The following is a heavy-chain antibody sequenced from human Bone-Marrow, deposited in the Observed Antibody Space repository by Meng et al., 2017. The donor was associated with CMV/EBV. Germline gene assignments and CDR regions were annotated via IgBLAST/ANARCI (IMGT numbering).Heavy chain of an antibody. CDR2: INPNSGGT. J-gene: IGHJ4*02. D-gene: IGHD3-22*01. Sequence: YNFTGYDMNCVRQAPGQGIEWMGWINPNSGGTNYSQKLHGRVTMTRDTSISTAYMELSRLRSDDTAVYYCARVTYYYDSSGYSYDYWGQGTLVTVSS. CDR1: YNFTGYD. CDR3: ARVTYYYDSSGYSYDY. V-gene: IGHV1-2*02.